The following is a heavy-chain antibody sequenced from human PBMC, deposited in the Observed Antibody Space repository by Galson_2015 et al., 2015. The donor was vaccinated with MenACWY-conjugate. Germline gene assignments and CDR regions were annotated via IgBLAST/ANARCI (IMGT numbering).Heavy chain of an antibody. CDR1: GFPLTTTGVG. V-gene: IGHV2-5*02. J-gene: IGHJ4*02. CDR3: AHSGKYCSRTSCYYFDY. Sequence: PALVKPTQTLTLTCTFSGFPLTTTGVGVAWIRRPPGKALEWLALIYWDDDKRYRPSLRSRLTVTKDTSKNRVVLTMTNVDPVDTATYYCAHSGKYCSRTSCYYFDYWGQGAPVTVSS. CDR2: IYWDDDK. D-gene: IGHD2-2*01.